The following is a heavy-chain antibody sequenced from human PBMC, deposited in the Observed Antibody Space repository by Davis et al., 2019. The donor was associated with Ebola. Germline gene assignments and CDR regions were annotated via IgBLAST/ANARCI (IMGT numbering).Heavy chain of an antibody. J-gene: IGHJ6*02. CDR2: ISYDGSNK. D-gene: IGHD5-18*01. V-gene: IGHV3-30-3*01. CDR1: GFTFSSYP. CDR3: ARDLAIHQYYYYYAMDV. Sequence: GESLKISCAASGFTFSSYPMHWVRQAPGKGLEWVAVISYDGSNKYYADSVKGRFTISRDNSKNTLYLQMYSLRAEDTAVYYCARDLAIHQYYYYYAMDVWGQGTTVTVSS.